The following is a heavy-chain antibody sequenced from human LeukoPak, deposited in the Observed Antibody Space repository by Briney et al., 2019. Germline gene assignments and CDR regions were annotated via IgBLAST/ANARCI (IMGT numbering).Heavy chain of an antibody. CDR1: GFTFSSYA. V-gene: IGHV3-64D*09. CDR3: VNKVIAAAATQA. J-gene: IGHJ5*02. CDR2: ISSNGGST. D-gene: IGHD6-13*01. Sequence: PGGSLRLSCSASGFTFSSYAMHWVRQAPGKGLEYVSAISSNGGSTYYADSVKGSFTISRDNSKNTLYLQMSSLRAEDTAVYYCVNKVIAAAATQAWGQGTLVTVSS.